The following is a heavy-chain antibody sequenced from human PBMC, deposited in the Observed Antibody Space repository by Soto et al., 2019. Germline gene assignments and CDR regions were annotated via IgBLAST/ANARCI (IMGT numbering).Heavy chain of an antibody. D-gene: IGHD3-10*01. CDR3: ARDRGLPDSFDI. CDR1: GFHFGPFW. V-gene: IGHV3-74*01. J-gene: IGHJ3*02. CDR2: INSDGSTI. Sequence: GGSLRLSCAASGFHFGPFWMHWVRHAPGKGMVWVSHINSDGSTIVYADSVKGRFTISRDNAKNTLYLQMNSLRVDDTAVYFCARDRGLPDSFDIWGQGTMVTVSS.